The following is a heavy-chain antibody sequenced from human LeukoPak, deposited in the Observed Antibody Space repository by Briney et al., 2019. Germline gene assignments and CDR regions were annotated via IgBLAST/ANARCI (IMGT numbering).Heavy chain of an antibody. Sequence: SGGSLRLSCAASGFTFSSYAMSWVRQAPGKGLEWVSAISGSGGSTYYADSVKGRFTISRDNSKNTLYLQMNSLRAEDTAVYYCAKDMVRYGDYERLGYWGQGTLVTVSS. CDR2: ISGSGGST. V-gene: IGHV3-23*01. CDR3: AKDMVRYGDYERLGY. J-gene: IGHJ4*02. D-gene: IGHD4-17*01. CDR1: GFTFSSYA.